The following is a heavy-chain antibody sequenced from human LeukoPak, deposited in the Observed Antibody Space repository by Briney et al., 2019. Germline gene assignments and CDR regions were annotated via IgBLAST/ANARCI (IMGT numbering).Heavy chain of an antibody. V-gene: IGHV3-23*01. Sequence: GGSLRLSCAASGFSFSSYAMSWVRQAPGKGLEWVAVISGSGGSTQYADSVKGRFTISRDNSKNTLYLQMNSLRAEDTAVYYCAKTAVNYDILTGYRPFDYWGQGTLVTVSS. CDR2: ISGSGGST. CDR3: AKTAVNYDILTGYRPFDY. J-gene: IGHJ4*02. D-gene: IGHD3-9*01. CDR1: GFSFSSYA.